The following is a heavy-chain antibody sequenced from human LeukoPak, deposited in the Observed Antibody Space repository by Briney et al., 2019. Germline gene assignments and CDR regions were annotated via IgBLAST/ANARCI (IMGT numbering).Heavy chain of an antibody. CDR2: ISDSGSSV. CDR1: GFTFSTYE. Sequence: GGSLRLSCAASGFTFSTYEMNWVRQAPGEGLEWISYISDSGSSVKYADSVKGRFTISRDNAKNSLYLQMDSLSAEDTAVYYCAELGITMIGGVWGKGTTVTISS. V-gene: IGHV3-48*03. CDR3: AELGITMIGGV. J-gene: IGHJ6*04. D-gene: IGHD3-10*02.